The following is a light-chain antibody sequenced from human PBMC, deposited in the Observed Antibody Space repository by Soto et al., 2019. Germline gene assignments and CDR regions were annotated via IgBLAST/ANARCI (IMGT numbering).Light chain of an antibody. V-gene: IGLV2-14*01. CDR1: SSDVGDYNY. J-gene: IGLJ2*01. Sequence: QSALTQPASVSGSPGQSITISCTGTSSDVGDYNYVSWYQQHPGKAPKLMIYEVNNRPSGISLRFSGSKSGNTASLTISGLQAEDEADYYCSSYTSSSTLGVFGGGTKLTVL. CDR3: SSYTSSSTLGV. CDR2: EVN.